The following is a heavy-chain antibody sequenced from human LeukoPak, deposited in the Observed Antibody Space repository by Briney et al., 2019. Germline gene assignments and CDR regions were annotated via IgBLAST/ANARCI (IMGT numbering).Heavy chain of an antibody. CDR1: GFTFSSYS. J-gene: IGHJ3*02. CDR3: ARDLSELRYFDWTHDAFDI. D-gene: IGHD3-9*01. V-gene: IGHV3-21*01. Sequence: KAGGSLRLSCAASGFTFSSYSMNWVRQAPGKGLEWVSSISSSSSYIYYADSVKGRFTISRDNAKNSLYLQMNSLRAEDTAVYYCARDLSELRYFDWTHDAFDIWGQGTMVTVSS. CDR2: ISSSSSYI.